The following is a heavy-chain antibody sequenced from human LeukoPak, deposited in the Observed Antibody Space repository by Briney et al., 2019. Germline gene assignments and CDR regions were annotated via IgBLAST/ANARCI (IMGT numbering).Heavy chain of an antibody. D-gene: IGHD2-2*02. Sequence: GGSLRLSCAASGFTFSSYSMNWVRQAPGKGLEWVSSISGSSSYIYYADSVKGRFTISRDSAKNSLYLQMNSLRAEDTAVYYCARPIVVVPAAILPGDYWGQGILVTVSS. V-gene: IGHV3-21*01. J-gene: IGHJ4*02. CDR1: GFTFSSYS. CDR3: ARPIVVVPAAILPGDY. CDR2: ISGSSSYI.